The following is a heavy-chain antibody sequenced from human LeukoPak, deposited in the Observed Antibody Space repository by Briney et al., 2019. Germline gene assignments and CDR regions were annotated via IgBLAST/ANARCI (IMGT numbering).Heavy chain of an antibody. CDR2: ISYDGSNK. J-gene: IGHJ4*02. CDR1: GFTFSSYA. V-gene: IGHV3-30*04. D-gene: IGHD3-10*01. CDR3: ARDASYYGSGSYYNGDY. Sequence: PGRSLRLSCAASGFTFSSYAMHWVRQAPGKGLEWVAVISYDGSNKYYADSVKGRFTISRDNSKNTLYLQMNSLRAEDTAVCYCARDASYYGSGSYYNGDYWGQGTLVTVSS.